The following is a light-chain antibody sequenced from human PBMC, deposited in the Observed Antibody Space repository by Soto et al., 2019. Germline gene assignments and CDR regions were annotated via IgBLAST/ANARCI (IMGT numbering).Light chain of an antibody. CDR2: GAT. J-gene: IGKJ1*01. Sequence: EIVMTQSPATLSVSPGERATLSCRASQSVNSNFAWYQQKPGQAHRLVIYGATTRATGIPARFSGSGSGTEFTLTISSLNYEYIAVYYCQQYKKLWTFGQGTKGEIK. CDR3: QQYKKLWT. V-gene: IGKV3-15*01. CDR1: QSVNSN.